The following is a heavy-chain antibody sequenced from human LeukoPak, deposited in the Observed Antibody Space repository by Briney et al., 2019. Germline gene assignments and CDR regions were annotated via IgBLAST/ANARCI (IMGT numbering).Heavy chain of an antibody. D-gene: IGHD3-22*01. Sequence: GAAVKVSCKASGYTFTSYDINWVRQATGQGLEWMGWMNPNSGNTGYAQKFQGRVTITRNTSISTAYMELSSLRSEDTAVYYCAVGTYYYDSSGFDYWGQGTLVTVSS. V-gene: IGHV1-8*03. CDR2: MNPNSGNT. CDR1: GYTFTSYD. J-gene: IGHJ4*02. CDR3: AVGTYYYDSSGFDY.